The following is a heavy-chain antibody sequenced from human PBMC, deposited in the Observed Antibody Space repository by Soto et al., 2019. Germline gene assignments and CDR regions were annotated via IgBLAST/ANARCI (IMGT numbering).Heavy chain of an antibody. J-gene: IGHJ4*02. CDR1: GGSFSGYY. CDR2: INHSGST. D-gene: IGHD2-8*02. V-gene: IGHV4-34*01. Sequence: SETLSLTCAVYGGSFSGYYWTWIRQPPGTGLEWIGDINHSGSTNYNPSLKSRVTISVDTSKNQFSLKLTSVTAADTAVYYCARDKITGLFDYWAQGTLVTVSS. CDR3: ARDKITGLFDY.